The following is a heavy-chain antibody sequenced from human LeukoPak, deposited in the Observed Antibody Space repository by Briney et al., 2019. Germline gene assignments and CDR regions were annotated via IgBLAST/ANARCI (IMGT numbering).Heavy chain of an antibody. D-gene: IGHD2-8*01. CDR1: GFTFSSYE. CDR3: AKHDNGFLLY. J-gene: IGHJ4*02. Sequence: PGGSLRLSCAASGFTFSSYEMNWVRQAPGKGLEWVSSISSSGNTIYYADSVKGRFTISRDNSKNTLYLQMNSLRVEDTAVYYCAKHDNGFLLYWGQGTLVTVSS. CDR2: ISSSGNTI. V-gene: IGHV3-48*03.